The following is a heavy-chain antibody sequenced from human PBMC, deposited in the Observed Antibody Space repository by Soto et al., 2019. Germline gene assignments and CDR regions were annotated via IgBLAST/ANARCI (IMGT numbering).Heavy chain of an antibody. V-gene: IGHV1-18*01. D-gene: IGHD2-21*02. Sequence: ASVKVSCKASGYTFTSYGISWVRQAPGQGLEWMGWISAYNGNTNYAQKFQGRVTITADKSTSTAYMELSSLRSEDTAVYYCARARMVVTAPNWFDPWGQGTLVTVSS. J-gene: IGHJ5*02. CDR3: ARARMVVTAPNWFDP. CDR1: GYTFTSYG. CDR2: ISAYNGNT.